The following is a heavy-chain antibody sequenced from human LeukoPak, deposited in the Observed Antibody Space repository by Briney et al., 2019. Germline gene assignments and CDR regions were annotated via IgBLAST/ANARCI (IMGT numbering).Heavy chain of an antibody. CDR1: GFTVSSNY. Sequence: GGSLRLSCAASGFTVSSNYMNRVRQAPGKGLEWVSVIYSGGSTYYADSVKGRFTISRDNSKNTLYLQMNSLRAEDTAVYYCARDRHDAFDIWGQGTMVTVSS. CDR2: IYSGGST. CDR3: ARDRHDAFDI. V-gene: IGHV3-53*01. J-gene: IGHJ3*02.